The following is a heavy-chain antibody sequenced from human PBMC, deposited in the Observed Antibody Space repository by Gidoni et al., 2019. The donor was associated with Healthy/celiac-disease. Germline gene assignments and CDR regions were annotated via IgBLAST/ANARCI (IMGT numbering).Heavy chain of an antibody. CDR2: ISGSGGST. J-gene: IGHJ4*02. D-gene: IGHD6-19*01. Sequence: EVQLVESGGGLVQPGGSLRLSCPACGFTFSSNAMSWVRQAPGKGLEWVSAISGSGGSTYYADSVKGRFTITRDNSKNTLYLQMNSLRAEDTAVYYCATSIAVASDYFDYWGQGTLVTVSS. CDR3: ATSIAVASDYFDY. CDR1: GFTFSSNA. V-gene: IGHV3-23*04.